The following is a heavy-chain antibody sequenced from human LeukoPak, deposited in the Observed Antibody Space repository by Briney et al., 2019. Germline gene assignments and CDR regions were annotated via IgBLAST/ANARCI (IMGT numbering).Heavy chain of an antibody. V-gene: IGHV4-59*01. Sequence: SETLSPTCIVSGGSFSSSYWSWIRQPPGKGLEWIAYIYSNGNTNFNPSLKSRVTIAVDTSQSQFSLKLSSVTAADTAVYYCARGLVGLTPHAGVFQIWGQGTKVTVSS. D-gene: IGHD1-26*01. CDR2: IYSNGNT. J-gene: IGHJ3*02. CDR3: ARGLVGLTPHAGVFQI. CDR1: GGSFSSSY.